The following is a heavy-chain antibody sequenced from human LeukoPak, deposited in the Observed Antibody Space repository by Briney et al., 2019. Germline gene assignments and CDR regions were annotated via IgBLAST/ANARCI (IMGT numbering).Heavy chain of an antibody. CDR3: ARDPGWLQLHFYFDY. Sequence: GGSLRLSCAASGFTFSSYGMHWVRQAPGKGLEWVAFIRYDGSDNYYAGSVRGRFNDGSDKYYADSVKGRFTISRDNSKNTLYLQINSLRAEDTAVYYCARDPGWLQLHFYFDYWGQGTLVTVSS. J-gene: IGHJ4*02. CDR1: GFTFSSYG. D-gene: IGHD5-24*01. CDR2: IRYDGSDN. V-gene: IGHV3-30*02.